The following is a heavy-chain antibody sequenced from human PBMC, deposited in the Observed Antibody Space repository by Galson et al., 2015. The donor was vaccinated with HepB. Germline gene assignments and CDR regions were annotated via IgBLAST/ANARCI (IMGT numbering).Heavy chain of an antibody. CDR3: ARGGSGELLVY. V-gene: IGHV3-21*01. CDR2: ISSSSSYI. D-gene: IGHD3-10*01. Sequence: SLRLSCAASGFTFSSYSMNWVRQAPGKGLEWVSSISSSSSYIYYADSVKGRFTISRDNAKNSLYLQMNSLRAEDTAVYYCARGGSGELLVYWGREPWSPSPQ. CDR1: GFTFSSYS. J-gene: IGHJ4*02.